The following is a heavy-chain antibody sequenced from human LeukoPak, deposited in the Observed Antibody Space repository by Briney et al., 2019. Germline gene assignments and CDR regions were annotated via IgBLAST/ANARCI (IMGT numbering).Heavy chain of an antibody. CDR3: ARDNGAIRAYYYHGMDV. Sequence: SETLSLTCAVSGDSISSDIWWNWVRQPPGQGLEWIGEIYHSGSINYNPSLKSRVTISVDKSKNQLSLRLTSVTAADTAVYYCARDNGAIRAYYYHGMDVWGQGTTVTVSS. D-gene: IGHD2-8*01. V-gene: IGHV4-4*02. J-gene: IGHJ6*02. CDR1: GDSISSDIW. CDR2: IYHSGSI.